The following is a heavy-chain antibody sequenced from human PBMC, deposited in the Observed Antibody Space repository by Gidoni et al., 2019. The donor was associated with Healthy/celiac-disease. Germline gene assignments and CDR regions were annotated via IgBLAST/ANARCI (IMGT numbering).Heavy chain of an antibody. J-gene: IGHJ6*03. Sequence: QVQLQESGPGLVKPSETLSLTCTVSGGSVSSGSYYWSWIRQPPGKGLEWIGYIYYSGSTNYNPSLKSRVTISVDTSKNQFSLKLSSETAADTAVYYCARVNDYYYYMDVWGKGTTVTVSS. CDR1: GGSVSSGSYY. CDR2: IYYSGST. CDR3: ARVNDYYYYMDV. V-gene: IGHV4-61*01.